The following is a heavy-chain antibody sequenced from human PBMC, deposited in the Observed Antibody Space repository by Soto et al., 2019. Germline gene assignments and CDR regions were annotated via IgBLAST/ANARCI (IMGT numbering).Heavy chain of an antibody. CDR2: IYHSGST. CDR1: GGSISSGGYS. V-gene: IGHV4-30-2*01. J-gene: IGHJ6*01. Sequence: PSETLSLTCAVSGGSISSGGYSWSWIRQPPGKGLEWIGYIYHSGSTYYNPSLKSRVTISVDRSKNQFSLKLSSETAADTAVYYCTRAYGDDVHYYYGMDVWGQVTTVTVSS. CDR3: TRAYGDDVHYYYGMDV. D-gene: IGHD4-17*01.